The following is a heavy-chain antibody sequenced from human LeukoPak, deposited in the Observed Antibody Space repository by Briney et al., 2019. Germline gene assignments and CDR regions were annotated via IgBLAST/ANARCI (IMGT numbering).Heavy chain of an antibody. J-gene: IGHJ4*02. V-gene: IGHV4-34*01. CDR2: INHSGST. CDR3: ARWVVPAAIDY. CDR1: GGSFSGYY. Sequence: SETLSLTCAVYGGSFSGYYWSWIRQPPGKGLEWIGEINHSGSTNYNPSLKSRVTISVDTSKNQFSLKLSSVTAADTAVYYCARWVVPAAIDYWGQGTLVTVSP. D-gene: IGHD2-2*02.